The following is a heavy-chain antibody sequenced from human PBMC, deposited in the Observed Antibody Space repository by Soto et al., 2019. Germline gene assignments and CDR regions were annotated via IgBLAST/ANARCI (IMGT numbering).Heavy chain of an antibody. V-gene: IGHV3-73*01. Sequence: GGSLRLSCAASGFTFSGSAMHWVRQASGKGLEWVGRIRSKANSYATAYAASVKGRFTISRDDSKNTAYLQMNSLKTEDTAVYYCTRRRGLALFDYYGMDVWGQGTTVTVSS. CDR1: GFTFSGSA. D-gene: IGHD6-19*01. CDR2: IRSKANSYAT. J-gene: IGHJ6*02. CDR3: TRRRGLALFDYYGMDV.